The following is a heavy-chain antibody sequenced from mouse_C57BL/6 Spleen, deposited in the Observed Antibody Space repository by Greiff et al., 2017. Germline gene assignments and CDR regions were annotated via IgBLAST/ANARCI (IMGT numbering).Heavy chain of an antibody. Sequence: QVQLQQSGAELVRPGASVKLSCKASGYTFTDYYINWVKQRPGQGLEWIARIYPGSGNTYYNEKFKGKATLTAEKSSSTAYMQLSSLTSEDSAVYFCARSDDYYYFDYWGQGTTLTVSS. CDR3: ARSDDYYYFDY. V-gene: IGHV1-76*01. CDR1: GYTFTDYY. CDR2: IYPGSGNT. D-gene: IGHD2-3*01. J-gene: IGHJ2*01.